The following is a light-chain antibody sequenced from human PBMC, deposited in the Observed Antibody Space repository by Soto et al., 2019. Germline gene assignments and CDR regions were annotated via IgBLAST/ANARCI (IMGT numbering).Light chain of an antibody. Sequence: SALTQPRSVSGPPGQSVSISCSGTRSDVGTYNYVSWYQQHPGKAPKLMIYDVSKRPSGVPDRFSGSKSGNTASLTISGLQAEDEADYYCCSYAGGYTHAVFGGGTKLTGL. CDR1: RSDVGTYNY. CDR3: CSYAGGYTHAV. CDR2: DVS. V-gene: IGLV2-11*01. J-gene: IGLJ2*01.